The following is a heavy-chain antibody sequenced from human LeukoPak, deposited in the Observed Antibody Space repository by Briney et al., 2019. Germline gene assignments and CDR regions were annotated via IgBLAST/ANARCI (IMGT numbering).Heavy chain of an antibody. CDR2: IYYSGNT. D-gene: IGHD6-25*01. J-gene: IGHJ4*02. Sequence: PSETLSLTCTVSGGSISSSSYYWGWIRQPPGKGLEWIGTIYYSGNTYYNPSLKSRVTISVDTSKNQFSLKLSSVTAADTAVYYCARGKRLAKGPRFYFDYWGQGTLVTVSS. CDR3: ARGKRLAKGPRFYFDY. CDR1: GGSISSSSYY. V-gene: IGHV4-39*07.